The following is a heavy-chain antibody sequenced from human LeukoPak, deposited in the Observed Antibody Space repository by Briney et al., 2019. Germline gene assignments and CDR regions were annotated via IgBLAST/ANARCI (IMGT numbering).Heavy chain of an antibody. CDR1: GFTFSSYG. D-gene: IGHD3-22*01. J-gene: IGHJ4*02. CDR2: IWYDGSNK. Sequence: GRSLRLSCAASGFTFSSYGMHWVRQAPGKGLEWVAVIWYDGSNKYYADSVKGRFTISRDNSKNTLYLQMNSLRAEDTAVYYCARDGDTYYYDSSGYFDYWGQGTLVTVSS. CDR3: ARDGDTYYYDSSGYFDY. V-gene: IGHV3-33*01.